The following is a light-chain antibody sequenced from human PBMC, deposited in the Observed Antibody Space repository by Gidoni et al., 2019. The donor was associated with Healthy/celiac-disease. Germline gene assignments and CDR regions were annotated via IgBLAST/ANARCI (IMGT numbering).Light chain of an antibody. CDR3: QQYGSSPPLT. Sequence: TQSPGTLSLSPGERATLSCRASQSVSSSYLAWYQQKPGQAPRLLIYGASSRATGIPDRFSGSGSGTDFTLTISRLEPEDFAVYYCQQYGSSPPLTFGGGTKVEIK. J-gene: IGKJ4*01. CDR1: QSVSSSY. V-gene: IGKV3-20*01. CDR2: GAS.